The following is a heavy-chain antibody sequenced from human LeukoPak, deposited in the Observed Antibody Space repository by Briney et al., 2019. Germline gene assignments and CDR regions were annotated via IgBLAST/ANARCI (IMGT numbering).Heavy chain of an antibody. CDR1: GFAFSNYA. CDR2: ISSSGSTT. V-gene: IGHV3-23*01. Sequence: GGSLRLSCAASGFAFSNYAVGWVCQAPGKGLKWVSAISSSGSTTYFADSVKGRFSISRDNSNNTLYLQMNNLGPDDTAVYFCARRSDLANFFDYWGQGTLVTVSS. CDR3: ARRSDLANFFDY. D-gene: IGHD5-12*01. J-gene: IGHJ4*02.